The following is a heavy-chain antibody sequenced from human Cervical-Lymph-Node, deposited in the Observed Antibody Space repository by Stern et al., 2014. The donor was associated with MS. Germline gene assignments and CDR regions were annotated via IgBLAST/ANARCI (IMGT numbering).Heavy chain of an antibody. Sequence: VQLVESGPGLVKPSETLSLTCTVSGGSITNRDYWGWIRQSPGKGLEWIGSVYYSGITYYRPSLKSRATISIDTSRTHFFLRLTSVTATDTAVYFCARGVTAVTNYVPNWCFDLWGRGTLVTVSS. CDR2: VYYSGIT. D-gene: IGHD4-11*01. V-gene: IGHV4-39*02. CDR1: GGSITNRDY. J-gene: IGHJ2*01. CDR3: ARGVTAVTNYVPNWCFDL.